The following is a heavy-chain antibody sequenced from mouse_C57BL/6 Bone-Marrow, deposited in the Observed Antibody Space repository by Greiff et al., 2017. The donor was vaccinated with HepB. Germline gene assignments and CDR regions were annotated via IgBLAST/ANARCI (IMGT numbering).Heavy chain of an antibody. Sequence: DVMLVESGGGLVQPGESLKLSCESYEYEFPSHDMSWVRKTPEKRLELVAAINSDGGSTYYQYTMERQFIISRANTKTTLYLQMRSLRSEDTDVLYCARPLLTSGWFAYWGQGTLVTVSA. V-gene: IGHV5-2*03. CDR2: INSDGGST. D-gene: IGHD1-2*01. J-gene: IGHJ3*01. CDR1: EYEFPSHD. CDR3: ARPLLTSGWFAY.